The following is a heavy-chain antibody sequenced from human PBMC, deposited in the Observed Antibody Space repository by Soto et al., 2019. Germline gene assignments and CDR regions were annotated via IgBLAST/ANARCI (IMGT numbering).Heavy chain of an antibody. Sequence: PGGSLRLSCAASGFPFSIYAVHWVRLAPGKGLEWVAVISFDGRNKYYGDSGKGRFTISRDNSKNTLYLQMNSLRVEDTAVYYCAREVKEGSGWQLNMDHWGPGTTVTVDS. D-gene: IGHD6-19*01. CDR2: ISFDGRNK. J-gene: IGHJ4*02. V-gene: IGHV3-30*04. CDR1: GFPFSIYA. CDR3: AREVKEGSGWQLNMDH.